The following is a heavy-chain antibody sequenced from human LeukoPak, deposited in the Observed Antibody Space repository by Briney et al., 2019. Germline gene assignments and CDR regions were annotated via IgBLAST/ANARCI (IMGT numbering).Heavy chain of an antibody. D-gene: IGHD3-22*01. CDR1: GFTFSSYE. CDR2: ISSSGSTI. CDR3: ARGSIYYDSSGYCDY. V-gene: IGHV3-48*03. Sequence: SGGSLTLFCAASGFTFSSYEMNRVRQAPGKGLEWVSYISSSGSTIYYADSVKGRFTISRDNAKNSLYLQMNSLRAEDTAVYYCARGSIYYDSSGYCDYWGQGTLVTVSS. J-gene: IGHJ4*02.